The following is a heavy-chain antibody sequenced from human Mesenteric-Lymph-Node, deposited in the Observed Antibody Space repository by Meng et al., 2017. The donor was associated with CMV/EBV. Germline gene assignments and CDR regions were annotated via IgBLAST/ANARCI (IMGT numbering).Heavy chain of an antibody. Sequence: GESLKISCAASRFTFSSYWMSWVRQAPGKGLEWVANIKQDGSEKYYVDSVKGRFTISRDNARNSLYLEMNSLRAEDTAVYYCARVKWEHLDYWGQGTLVPSPQ. J-gene: IGHJ4*02. CDR2: IKQDGSEK. V-gene: IGHV3-7*04. D-gene: IGHD1-26*01. CDR1: RFTFSSYW. CDR3: ARVKWEHLDY.